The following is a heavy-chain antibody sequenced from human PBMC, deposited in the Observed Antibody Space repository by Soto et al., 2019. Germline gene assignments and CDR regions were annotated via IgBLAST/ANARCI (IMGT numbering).Heavy chain of an antibody. V-gene: IGHV4-38-2*01. J-gene: IGHJ6*02. CDR1: GDSVASDNY. D-gene: IGHD6-25*01. CDR2: IYHTGII. CDR3: GRPTYSSGPYGMDV. Sequence: SETLSLTCAVSGDSVASDNYWGWIRQPPGKGLEWIGSIYHTGIIYYNPSLEGRVTISVDTSKNQFSLKLSSVTAADTAVYFCGRPTYSSGPYGMDVWGQGTTVTVSS.